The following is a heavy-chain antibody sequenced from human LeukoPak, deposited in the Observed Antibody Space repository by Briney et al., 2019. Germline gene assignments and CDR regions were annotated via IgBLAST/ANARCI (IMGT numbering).Heavy chain of an antibody. J-gene: IGHJ4*02. Sequence: PGGSLRLSCAASGFTFSSYGMHWVRQAPGKGLEWVAFIRYDGSNKYYADSVKGRFTISRDNSKNTLSLQMNSLRTEDTAVYYCTKESESYDSSGSTFDYWGQGTLVTVSS. CDR2: IRYDGSNK. V-gene: IGHV3-30*02. D-gene: IGHD3-22*01. CDR1: GFTFSSYG. CDR3: TKESESYDSSGSTFDY.